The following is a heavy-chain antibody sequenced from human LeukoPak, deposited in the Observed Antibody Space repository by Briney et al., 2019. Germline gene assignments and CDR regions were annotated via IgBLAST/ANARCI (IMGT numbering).Heavy chain of an antibody. V-gene: IGHV3-11*06. Sequence: PGGSPRLSCAASGFTFSDYYMSWIRQAPGKGLEWVSYISSSSSYTNYADSVKGRFTISRDNAKNSLYLQMNSLRAEDTAVYYCARTRAGWGPFDYWGQGTLVTVSS. D-gene: IGHD7-27*01. CDR3: ARTRAGWGPFDY. CDR1: GFTFSDYY. J-gene: IGHJ4*02. CDR2: ISSSSSYT.